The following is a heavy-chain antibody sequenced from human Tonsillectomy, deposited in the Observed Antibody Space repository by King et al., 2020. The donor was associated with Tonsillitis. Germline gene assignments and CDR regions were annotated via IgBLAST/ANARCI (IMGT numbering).Heavy chain of an antibody. V-gene: IGHV2-26*01. CDR2: IFSNDEK. CDR3: ARIVTLVTTADYYYGRDD. J-gene: IGHJ6*02. CDR1: GFSLSNARMG. Sequence: TLKESGPVLVKPTETLTLTCIVSGFSLSNARMGVSWIRQPPGKALEWLAHIFSNDEKSYSTSLKSSPTISKDTSKSQVVLTMTNMDPVDTATYYCARIVTLVTTADYYYGRDDCGQGTTVTVAS. D-gene: IGHD4-17*01.